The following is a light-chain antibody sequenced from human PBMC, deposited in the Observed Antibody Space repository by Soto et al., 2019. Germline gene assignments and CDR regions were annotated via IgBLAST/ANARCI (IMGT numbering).Light chain of an antibody. J-gene: IGLJ2*01. CDR3: QSSDSSDHVV. V-gene: IGLV6-57*04. Sequence: NFMLTQPQFVSESPGKTVTISCTRSSGSVASNYVQWYQQRPGRAPTTVVFEDSQRPSGVPDRFSGSIDRTSNSASLTISALKTEDEADYYCQSSDSSDHVVFGGGTTLT. CDR1: SGSVASNY. CDR2: EDS.